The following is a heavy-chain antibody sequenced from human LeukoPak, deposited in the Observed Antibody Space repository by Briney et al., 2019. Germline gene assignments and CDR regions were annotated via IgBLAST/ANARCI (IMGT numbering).Heavy chain of an antibody. CDR1: GGSISSYY. CDR3: AREGVTIFGVVLGNWFDP. V-gene: IGHV4-4*07. J-gene: IGHJ5*02. CDR2: VYPGESS. D-gene: IGHD3-3*01. Sequence: SETLSLTCTVSGGSISSYYWSWIRQPAGKGLEWIGRVYPGESSEYNPSLKSRVTMSVDTSKNQFSLKVNSVTAADTAVYYCAREGVTIFGVVLGNWFDPWGQGTLVTVSS.